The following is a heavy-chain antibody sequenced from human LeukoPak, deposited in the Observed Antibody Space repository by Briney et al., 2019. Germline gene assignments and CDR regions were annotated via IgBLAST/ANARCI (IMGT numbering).Heavy chain of an antibody. V-gene: IGHV3-11*01. Sequence: GGSLRLSCAASGFTFSDYYMSWIRQAPGKGLEWVSYISSSGSTIYYADSVKGRFTISRDNAKNSLYLQMNSLRAEDTAVYYCARAGEYYDFWSGYPSGYYFDYWGQGTLVTVSS. CDR2: ISSSGSTI. D-gene: IGHD3-3*01. CDR3: ARAGEYYDFWSGYPSGYYFDY. J-gene: IGHJ4*02. CDR1: GFTFSDYY.